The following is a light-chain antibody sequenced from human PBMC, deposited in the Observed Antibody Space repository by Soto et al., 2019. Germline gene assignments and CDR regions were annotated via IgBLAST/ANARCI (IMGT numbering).Light chain of an antibody. CDR2: WAS. CDR1: QSLFFSSDNRNN. J-gene: IGKJ2*01. V-gene: IGKV4-1*01. Sequence: DIVMTQSPDSLAVSLGERATINCKSSQSLFFSSDNRNNLTWYRQKSGQPPKLLISWASTRESGVPDRFSGSGSGTDFTLTISSLQAEDVAVYYCHQHYSSPYTFGQGTELEI. CDR3: HQHYSSPYT.